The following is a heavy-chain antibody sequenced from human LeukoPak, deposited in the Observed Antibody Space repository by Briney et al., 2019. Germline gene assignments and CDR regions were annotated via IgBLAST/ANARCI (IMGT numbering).Heavy chain of an antibody. CDR2: INPNSGGT. D-gene: IGHD3-22*01. CDR1: GYTFTGYY. CDR3: ATSYLINYYDSSGYCFDY. V-gene: IGHV1-2*02. Sequence: GASVKVSCKASGYTFTGYYMHWVRQAPGQGLEWMGWINPNSGGTNYAQKFQGRVTMTRDTSISTAYMELSRLRSDDTAVYYCATSYLINYYDSSGYCFDYWGQGTLVTVSS. J-gene: IGHJ4*02.